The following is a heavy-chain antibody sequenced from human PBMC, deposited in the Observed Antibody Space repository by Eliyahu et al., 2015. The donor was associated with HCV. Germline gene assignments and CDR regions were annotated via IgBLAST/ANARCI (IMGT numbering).Heavy chain of an antibody. D-gene: IGHD3-10*01. CDR1: GITFSDYS. J-gene: IGHJ5*02. CDR3: ARSSDRLTMIRGIIRS. V-gene: IGHV3-48*02. CDR2: ISGSSTTI. Sequence: EAQLVESGGGLVQPGGSLRLSCIVSGITFSDYSMNWVRQAPRKGLEWVAYISGSSTTIYYADSVKGRFTVSRDNAKSSLYLQMNSLRDEDTAVYYCARSSDRLTMIRGIIRSWGQGTLVTVSS.